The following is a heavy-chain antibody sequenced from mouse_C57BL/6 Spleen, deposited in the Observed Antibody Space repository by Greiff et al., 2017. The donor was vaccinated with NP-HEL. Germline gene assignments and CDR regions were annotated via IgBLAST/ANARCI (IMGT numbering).Heavy chain of an antibody. CDR2: IYPGSGNT. D-gene: IGHD2-12*01. CDR1: GYSFTSYY. Sequence: QVQLQQSGPELVKPGASVKISCKASGYSFTSYYIHWVKQRPGQGLEWIGWIYPGSGNTKYNEKFKGKATLTVDTSSSTTYMQLSSLTSEDSAVYYCARGNYSSYYAMDYWGQGTSVTVSS. CDR3: ARGNYSSYYAMDY. J-gene: IGHJ4*01. V-gene: IGHV1-66*01.